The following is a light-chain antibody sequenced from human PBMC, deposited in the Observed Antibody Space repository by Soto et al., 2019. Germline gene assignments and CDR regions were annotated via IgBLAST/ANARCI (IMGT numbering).Light chain of an antibody. CDR1: STDIGSYNF. Sequence: QSALTQPASVSGSPGQSITISCTGTSTDIGSYNFVSWFQQHPGKVPKLIIYDVSKRPSGVSPRFSGSKSGSTASLTISGLQAEDEADYYCCSYAGTYTWVFGGGTKVTVL. V-gene: IGLV2-23*02. CDR3: CSYAGTYTWV. J-gene: IGLJ3*02. CDR2: DVS.